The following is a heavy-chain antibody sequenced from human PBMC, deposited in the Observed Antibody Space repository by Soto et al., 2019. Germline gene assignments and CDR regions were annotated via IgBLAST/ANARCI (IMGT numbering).Heavy chain of an antibody. CDR2: ISAYNGNT. CDR3: AREGSGSYYNQIDP. CDR1: GYTFTSYG. D-gene: IGHD3-10*01. J-gene: IGHJ5*02. Sequence: GASVKVSCKASGYTFTSYGISWVRQAPGQRLEWMGWISAYNGNTNYAQKLQGRVTMTTDTSTSTAYMELRSLRSDHTAVYYCAREGSGSYYNQIDPWGQGTLVTVSS. V-gene: IGHV1-18*01.